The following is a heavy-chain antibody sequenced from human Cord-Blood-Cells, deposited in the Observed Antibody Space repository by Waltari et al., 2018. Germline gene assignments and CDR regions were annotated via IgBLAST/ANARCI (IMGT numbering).Heavy chain of an antibody. CDR1: GYSISRGSY. CDR3: ARDRGITYYDFWSGYYQFDY. D-gene: IGHD3-3*01. V-gene: IGHV4-38-2*02. CDR2: IYHSGST. Sequence: QVQLQESGPGLVKPSETLSPTCAVSGYSISRGSYWGWIRQPPGKGREWIGSIYHSGSTYYNPSLKSRVTISVDTSKNQFSLKLSSVTAADTAVYYCARDRGITYYDFWSGYYQFDYWGQGTLVTVSS. J-gene: IGHJ4*02.